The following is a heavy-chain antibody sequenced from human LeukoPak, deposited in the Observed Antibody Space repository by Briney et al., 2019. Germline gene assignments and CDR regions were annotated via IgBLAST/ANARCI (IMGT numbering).Heavy chain of an antibody. CDR3: ARRFRPTDSSSWYVRAFDI. Sequence: SETLSLTCTVSGGSISSSSYYWGWIRQPPGKGLEWIGSIYYSGSTYHNPSLKSRVTISVDTSKNQFSLKLSSVTAADTAVYYCARRFRPTDSSSWYVRAFDIWGQGTMVTVSS. CDR1: GGSISSSSYY. V-gene: IGHV4-39*01. J-gene: IGHJ3*02. D-gene: IGHD6-13*01. CDR2: IYYSGST.